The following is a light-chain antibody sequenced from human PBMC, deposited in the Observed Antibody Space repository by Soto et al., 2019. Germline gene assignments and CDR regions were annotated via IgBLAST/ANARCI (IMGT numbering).Light chain of an antibody. CDR1: SSDVGRYDF. Sequence: QSALTQPASVSGSPGQSITISCTGTSSDVGRYDFVSWYQQHPGKVPKLIIYEVSHRPSGISDRFSGSKSVNTASLTIFGLXAEDEAAYYCSSYTSVSTSCVFGTGTKVTVL. V-gene: IGLV2-14*01. J-gene: IGLJ1*01. CDR2: EVS. CDR3: SSYTSVSTSCV.